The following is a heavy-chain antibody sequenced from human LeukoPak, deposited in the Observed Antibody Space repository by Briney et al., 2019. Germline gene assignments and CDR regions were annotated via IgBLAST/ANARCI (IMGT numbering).Heavy chain of an antibody. CDR2: ISSSSSYI. CDR1: GFTFSSYS. J-gene: IGHJ3*02. CDR3: ARECGPDASDI. V-gene: IGHV3-21*01. Sequence: TGGSLRLSCAASGFTFSSYSMNWVRQAPGKGLEWVSSISSSSSYIYYADSVKGRFTISRDNAKNSLYLQMNSLRAEDTAVYYCARECGPDASDIWGQGTMVTVSS.